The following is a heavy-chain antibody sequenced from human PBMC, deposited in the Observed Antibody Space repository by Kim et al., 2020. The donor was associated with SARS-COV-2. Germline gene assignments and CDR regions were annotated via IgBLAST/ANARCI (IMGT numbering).Heavy chain of an antibody. CDR2: IKSKTDGGTT. CDR3: TTGRDYDILTGYFTAWSYRTPPYGMAV. Sequence: GGSLRLSCAASGFTFSNAWMSWVRQAPGKGLEWVGRIKSKTDGGTTDYAAPVKGRFTISRDDSKNTLYLQMNSLKTEDTAVYYCTTGRDYDILTGYFTAWSYRTPPYGMAVWGQGNTVTVSS. D-gene: IGHD3-9*01. CDR1: GFTFSNAW. J-gene: IGHJ6*02. V-gene: IGHV3-15*01.